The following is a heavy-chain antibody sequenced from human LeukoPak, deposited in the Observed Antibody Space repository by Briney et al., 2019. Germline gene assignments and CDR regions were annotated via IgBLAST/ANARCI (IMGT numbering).Heavy chain of an antibody. CDR2: ISGSGGST. CDR1: GFTFSSYA. CDR3: AKDFSRSQADIDDY. V-gene: IGHV3-23*01. J-gene: IGHJ4*02. D-gene: IGHD2-15*01. Sequence: PGGSLRLSCAASGFTFSSYAMSWVRQAPGKGLEWVSAISGSGGSTYYADSVKGRFTISRDNSKNTLYLQMNSLRAEDTAVYHCAKDFSRSQADIDDYWGQGTLVTVSS.